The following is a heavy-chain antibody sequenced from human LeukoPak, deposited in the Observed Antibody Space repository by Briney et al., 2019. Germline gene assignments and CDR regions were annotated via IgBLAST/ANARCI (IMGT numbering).Heavy chain of an antibody. Sequence: GGSLRLSCAASGFNVSTNYMSWVRQAPGKGLEWVSLISGDGGSTYYADSVKGRFTISRDNSKNSLYLQMNSLRTEDTALYYCAKDIGLSYGDYPRFGFDHWGQGTLVTVSS. CDR2: ISGDGGST. J-gene: IGHJ4*02. D-gene: IGHD4-17*01. CDR3: AKDIGLSYGDYPRFGFDH. V-gene: IGHV3-43*02. CDR1: GFNVSTNY.